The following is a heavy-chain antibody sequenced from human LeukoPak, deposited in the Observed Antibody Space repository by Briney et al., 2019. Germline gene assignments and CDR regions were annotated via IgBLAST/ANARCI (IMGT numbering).Heavy chain of an antibody. CDR2: IKQDGSAK. CDR1: GFTFDNFW. Sequence: GESLRLSCGASGFTFDNFWMSWVRKAPGQGLEWVANIKQDGSAKYYVDSVKGRFTISRDNAKNSLYLQMNSLRAEDTAIYYCAKDMHYSDGTNYYYYFDYWGQGTLVTVPS. D-gene: IGHD3-22*01. V-gene: IGHV3-7*01. CDR3: AKDMHYSDGTNYYYYFDY. J-gene: IGHJ4*02.